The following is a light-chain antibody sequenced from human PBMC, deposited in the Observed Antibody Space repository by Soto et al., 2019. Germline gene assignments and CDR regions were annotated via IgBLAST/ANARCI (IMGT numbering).Light chain of an antibody. J-gene: IGKJ1*01. CDR1: QSVSSSY. CDR2: GAS. Sequence: EIVLTQSPGTLSLSPGERATLSCRASQSVSSSYLAWYQQKPGQAPRLLIYGASNRATGIPDRFSGSGSGTEFTLTISRLEPDDFAVYYCQQYGSSPLWTFGQGTKVEIK. CDR3: QQYGSSPLWT. V-gene: IGKV3-20*01.